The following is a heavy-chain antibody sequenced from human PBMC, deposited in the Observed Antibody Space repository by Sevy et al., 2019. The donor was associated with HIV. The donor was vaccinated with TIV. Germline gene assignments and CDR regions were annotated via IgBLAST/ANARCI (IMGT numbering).Heavy chain of an antibody. CDR3: AYGSGSYQYYYGMDV. D-gene: IGHD3-10*01. J-gene: IGHJ6*02. Sequence: ASVKVSCKASGDTFSSYSITWVRQAPGQELEWMGGISPILGTPKNAQKFQGRVTITADESTSTAYMELSSLRSEDTAVYYCAYGSGSYQYYYGMDVWGQGTTVTVSS. CDR2: ISPILGTP. V-gene: IGHV1-69*13. CDR1: GDTFSSYS.